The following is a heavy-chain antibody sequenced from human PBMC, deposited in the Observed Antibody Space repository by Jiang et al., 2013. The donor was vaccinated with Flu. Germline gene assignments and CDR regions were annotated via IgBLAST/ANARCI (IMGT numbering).Heavy chain of an antibody. CDR1: GGSISSSSYY. Sequence: GSGLVKPSETLSLTCTVSGGSISSSSYYWGWIRQPPGKGLEWIGSIYYSGSTYYNPSLKSRVTISVDTSKNQFSLKLSSVTAADTAVYYCARLRQRVLMVYAMNGQQLVPNWFDPWGQGTLVTVSS. V-gene: IGHV4-39*01. D-gene: IGHD2-8*01. J-gene: IGHJ5*02. CDR3: ARLRQRVLMVYAMNGQQLVPNWFDP. CDR2: IYYSGST.